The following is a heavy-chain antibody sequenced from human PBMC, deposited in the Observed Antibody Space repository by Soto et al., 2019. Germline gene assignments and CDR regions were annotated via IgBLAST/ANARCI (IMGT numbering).Heavy chain of an antibody. CDR1: GFTMSTYS. CDR3: SKWSGYGDL. V-gene: IGHV3-23*01. CDR2: TRVTPGIT. D-gene: IGHD5-12*01. J-gene: IGHJ4*02. Sequence: EMQLLESGGGLVQPGASLRLSCAASGFTMSTYSVTWVRQAPGKGLEWVSGTRVTPGITFYADSVKGRFTISRDSSNNAVYLQMNSLRAEDTAMYFCSKWSGYGDLWGQGTLVTVSS.